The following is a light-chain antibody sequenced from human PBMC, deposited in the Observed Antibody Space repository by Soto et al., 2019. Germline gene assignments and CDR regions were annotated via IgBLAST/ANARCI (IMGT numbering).Light chain of an antibody. CDR3: QQYYSYPLT. CDR1: QGISSY. CDR2: AAS. V-gene: IGKV1-8*01. J-gene: IGKJ4*01. Sequence: AIRMTQSPSSFSASTGDRVTITCRASQGISSYLAWYQQKPGKAPKLLIYAASTLQSGVPSRFSGSGSGTDFTLTISCLQSEAFATYYCQQYYSYPLTFGGGTKVESK.